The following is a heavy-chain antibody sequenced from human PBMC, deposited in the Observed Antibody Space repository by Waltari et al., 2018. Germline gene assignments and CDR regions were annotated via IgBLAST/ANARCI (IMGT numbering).Heavy chain of an antibody. CDR1: GGSISSYY. CDR3: ARDGGQVGATTSPYYYYMDV. V-gene: IGHV4-59*01. D-gene: IGHD1-26*01. Sequence: QVQLQESGPGLVKPSETLSLTCTVSGGSISSYYWSWIRQPPGKGLEWIGYIYYIGSTNYNPSLKSRVTISVDTSKNQFARKLSSVTAADTAVYYCARDGGQVGATTSPYYYYMDVWGKGTTVTVSS. J-gene: IGHJ6*03. CDR2: IYYIGST.